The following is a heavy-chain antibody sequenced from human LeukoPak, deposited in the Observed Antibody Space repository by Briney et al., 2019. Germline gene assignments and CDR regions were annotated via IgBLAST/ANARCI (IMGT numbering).Heavy chain of an antibody. CDR1: GGSISAFH. V-gene: IGHV4-34*01. J-gene: IGHJ4*02. Sequence: PSETLSLTCTVSGGSISAFHWSWIRQPPGKGLEWIGEINHSGSTNYNPSLKSRVTISVDTSKNQFSLKLSSVTAADTAVYYCARRPGGKGCSSSWLNYWGQGTLDTVSS. CDR3: ARRPGGKGCSSSWLNY. CDR2: INHSGST. D-gene: IGHD6-13*01.